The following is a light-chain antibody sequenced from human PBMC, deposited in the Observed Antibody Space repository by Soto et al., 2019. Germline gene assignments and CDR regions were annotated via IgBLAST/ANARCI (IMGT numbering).Light chain of an antibody. J-gene: IGLJ2*01. V-gene: IGLV2-14*01. CDR3: SSYTSSSTLV. CDR1: SSDVGGYNY. Sequence: QSALTQPASVSGSPGQSITISCTGTSSDVGGYNYVSWYQQHPGKAPILMIYDVNNRPSGVSNRFSGSKSGNTASLTISGLQAEDEADYYCSSYTSSSTLVFGGGTKLTVL. CDR2: DVN.